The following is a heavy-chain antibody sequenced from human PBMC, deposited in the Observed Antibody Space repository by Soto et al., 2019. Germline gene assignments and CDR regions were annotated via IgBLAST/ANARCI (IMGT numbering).Heavy chain of an antibody. J-gene: IGHJ4*02. CDR2: INPDSGAT. CDR3: ARGDYGTGGYPFPYFDY. D-gene: IGHD2-8*02. V-gene: IGHV1-2*02. CDR1: GYSFTGYY. Sequence: LVQSGAEVKRPGASLKVSCKASGYSFTGYYIHWVRQAPGQGLEWMGWINPDSGATNYAQTFQGRVTLTSDTSISTASMDLTSLTSDATAVYYCARGDYGTGGYPFPYFDYWGQGTLVIVSS.